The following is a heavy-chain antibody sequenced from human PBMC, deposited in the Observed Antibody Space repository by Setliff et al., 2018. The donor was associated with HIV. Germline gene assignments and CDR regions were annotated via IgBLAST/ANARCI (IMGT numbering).Heavy chain of an antibody. Sequence: PSETLSLTCTVSGGSISSYYWSWIRQPPGKGLEWIGYIYHSGSRYYNPSLKSRVTISVDTSKTQFSLRLGSVTAADTAVYYCASGLFYDYWGQGALVTVSS. CDR1: GGSISSYY. CDR2: IYHSGSR. J-gene: IGHJ4*02. V-gene: IGHV4-4*09. CDR3: ASGLFYDY. D-gene: IGHD2-21*01.